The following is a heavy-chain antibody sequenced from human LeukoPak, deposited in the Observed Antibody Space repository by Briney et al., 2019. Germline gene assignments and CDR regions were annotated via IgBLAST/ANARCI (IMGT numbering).Heavy chain of an antibody. Sequence: GASVKVSCKASGYTFTGYYMHWVRQAPGQGLEWMGWINPNSGGTNYAQKFQGRVTMTRDTSISTAYMELSRLRSDDTAVYYCARGDILTGYYLGITDYWGQGTLVTVSS. J-gene: IGHJ4*02. D-gene: IGHD3-9*01. CDR2: INPNSGGT. V-gene: IGHV1-2*02. CDR1: GYTFTGYY. CDR3: ARGDILTGYYLGITDY.